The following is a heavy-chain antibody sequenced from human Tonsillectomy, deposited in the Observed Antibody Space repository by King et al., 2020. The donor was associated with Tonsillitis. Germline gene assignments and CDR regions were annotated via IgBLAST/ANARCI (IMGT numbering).Heavy chain of an antibody. V-gene: IGHV3-23*04. CDR2: IRASGCVT. J-gene: IGHJ5*02. Sequence: VQLVESGGGLVQPGGSLRLSCAASGFTFSNSAMNWVRQAPGKGLAWVSSIRASGCVTYYADPVKGRFTISRDNSKNTLYLQMNSLRAEDTAIYYCAKDVQLHSSGWFGVFGSWGQGTLVTVSS. CDR3: AKDVQLHSSGWFGVFGS. D-gene: IGHD6-19*01. CDR1: GFTFSNSA.